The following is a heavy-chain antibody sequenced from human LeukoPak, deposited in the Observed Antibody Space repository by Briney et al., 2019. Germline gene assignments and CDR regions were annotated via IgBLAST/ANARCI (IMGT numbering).Heavy chain of an antibody. CDR2: INHSGST. V-gene: IGHV4-34*01. CDR1: GGSFSGYY. CDR3: AGGYSYGIHDY. J-gene: IGHJ4*02. D-gene: IGHD5-18*01. Sequence: SETLSLTCAVYGGSFSGYYWSWIRQPPGKGLEWIGEINHSGSTNYNPSLKSRVTISVDTSKNQFSLKLGSVTAADTAVYYCAGGYSYGIHDYWGQGTLVTVSS.